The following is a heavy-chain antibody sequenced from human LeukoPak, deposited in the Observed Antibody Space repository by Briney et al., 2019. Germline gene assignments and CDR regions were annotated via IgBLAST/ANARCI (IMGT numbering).Heavy chain of an antibody. CDR1: GFTFSSYG. CDR2: ISYDGSNK. D-gene: IGHD2-15*01. CDR3: AKLSPSRPYCSGGSCYSSYDAFDI. Sequence: GGSLRLSCAASGFTFSSYGMHWVRQAPGKGLEWVAVISYDGSNKYYADSVKGRFTISRDNSKNTLYLQMNSLRAEDTAVYYCAKLSPSRPYCSGGSCYSSYDAFDIWGQGTTVTVSS. V-gene: IGHV3-30*18. J-gene: IGHJ3*02.